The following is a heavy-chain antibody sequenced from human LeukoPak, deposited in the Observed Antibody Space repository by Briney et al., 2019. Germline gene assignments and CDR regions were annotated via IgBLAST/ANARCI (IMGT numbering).Heavy chain of an antibody. J-gene: IGHJ4*02. V-gene: IGHV4-34*01. CDR2: INHSGST. Sequence: SETLSLTCAVCGGSFSGYYWSWIRQPPGKGLEWIGEINHSGSTNYNPSLKSRVTISVDTSKNQFSLKLSSVTAADTAVYYCARGRGPPVYGYWGQGTLVTVSS. CDR3: ARGRGPPVYGY. D-gene: IGHD5/OR15-5a*01. CDR1: GGSFSGYY.